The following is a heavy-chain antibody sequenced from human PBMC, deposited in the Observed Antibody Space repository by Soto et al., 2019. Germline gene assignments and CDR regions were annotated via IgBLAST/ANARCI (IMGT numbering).Heavy chain of an antibody. CDR2: ISGSGGST. D-gene: IGHD3-3*01. V-gene: IGHV3-23*01. Sequence: HPGGSLRLSCAASGFTFSSYAMSWVRQAPGKGLEWVSAISGSGGSTYYADSVKGRFTISRDNSKNTLYLQMNSLRAEDTAVYYCAKLSLEFSFWSGTDYLGQGTLVTVSS. CDR3: AKLSLEFSFWSGTDY. J-gene: IGHJ4*02. CDR1: GFTFSSYA.